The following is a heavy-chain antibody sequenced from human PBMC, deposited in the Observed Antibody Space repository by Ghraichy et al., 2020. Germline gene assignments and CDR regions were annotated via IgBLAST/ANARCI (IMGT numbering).Heavy chain of an antibody. CDR1: GYTFSGYY. D-gene: IGHD6-19*01. J-gene: IGHJ4*02. Sequence: VKVSCKASGYTFSGYYIHWVRQAPGQGLEWMGYIDPNSGGTIYAQKFQGRVTMTRDTSINTAYMELSRLTFDETAVYYCARDRYSSDWEGDIFDYWGQGSLATVSS. CDR2: IDPNSGGT. CDR3: ARDRYSSDWEGDIFDY. V-gene: IGHV1-2*02.